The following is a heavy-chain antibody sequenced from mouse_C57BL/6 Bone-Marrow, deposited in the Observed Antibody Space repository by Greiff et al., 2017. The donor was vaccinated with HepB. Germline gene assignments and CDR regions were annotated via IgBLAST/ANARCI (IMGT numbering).Heavy chain of an antibody. CDR3: ATGDYYGSSYGWYFDV. CDR2: IHPNSGST. V-gene: IGHV1-64*01. Sequence: QVQLQQPGAELVKPGASVKLSCKASGYTFTSYWMHWVKQRPGQGLEWIGMIHPNSGSTNYNEKFKSKATLTVDKSSSTAYMQLSSLTSEDSAVYYCATGDYYGSSYGWYFDVWGTGTTVTVSS. CDR1: GYTFTSYW. D-gene: IGHD1-1*01. J-gene: IGHJ1*03.